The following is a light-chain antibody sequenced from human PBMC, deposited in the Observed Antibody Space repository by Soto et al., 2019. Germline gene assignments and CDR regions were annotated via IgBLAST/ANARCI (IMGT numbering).Light chain of an antibody. Sequence: DIQMTQSPSSLSASVVERFTITCRAGQSINTYLNWYQQKPGKAPKLLIYAASSLQSGVPSRFSGSGSGTDFTLTIGSLQPEDFATYYCQESYSHSRTFGPGTKVDI. CDR2: AAS. CDR1: QSINTY. J-gene: IGKJ3*01. V-gene: IGKV1-39*01. CDR3: QESYSHSRT.